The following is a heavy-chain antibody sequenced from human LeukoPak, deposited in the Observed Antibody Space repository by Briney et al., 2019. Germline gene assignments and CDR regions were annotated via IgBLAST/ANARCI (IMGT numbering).Heavy chain of an antibody. CDR1: GGSFRGYY. D-gene: IGHD3-22*01. CDR2: INHSGST. CDR3: ARGPVVYYFDGSGYYYVDA. V-gene: IGHV4-34*01. Sequence: PSETLSLTCAVFGGSFRGYYWTWIRQPPRKGLEWVGEINHSGSTNYNPSRKSRVTISVDTSKHKFSLRLNSVTAADTAVYYCARGPVVYYFDGSGYYYVDAWRQGTPVTVSS. J-gene: IGHJ4*02.